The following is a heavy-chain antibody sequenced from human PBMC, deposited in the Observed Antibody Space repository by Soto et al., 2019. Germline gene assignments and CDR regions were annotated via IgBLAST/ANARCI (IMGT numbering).Heavy chain of an antibody. V-gene: IGHV1-69*08. D-gene: IGHD3-22*01. CDR3: AGDPDSHYNDSHASSYP. J-gene: IGHJ5*02. CDR2: IIPIIGII. Sequence: QVQLVQSGAEVKKPGSSVKVYCKSSGGTLRTYTITWVRQSPGQGLEWMGRIIPIIGIINYAQKFQGRVTITADKFTGTAYMELTRLRSDDTAVYYCAGDPDSHYNDSHASSYPWGQGTLVTVSS. CDR1: GGTLRTYT.